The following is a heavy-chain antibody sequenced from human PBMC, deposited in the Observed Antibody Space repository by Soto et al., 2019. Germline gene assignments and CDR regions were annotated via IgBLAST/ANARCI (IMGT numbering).Heavy chain of an antibody. V-gene: IGHV3-23*01. J-gene: IGHJ3*02. CDR2: ISGSGGST. Sequence: PGGSLRLSCAASGFTFSSYAMSWVRQAPGKGLEWVSAISGSGGSTYYADSVKGRFTISRDNSKNTLYLQMNSLRAEDTAVYYCAKVRDPTEKYYDYIWGSYRPEAFDIWGQGTMVTVSS. D-gene: IGHD3-16*02. CDR3: AKVRDPTEKYYDYIWGSYRPEAFDI. CDR1: GFTFSSYA.